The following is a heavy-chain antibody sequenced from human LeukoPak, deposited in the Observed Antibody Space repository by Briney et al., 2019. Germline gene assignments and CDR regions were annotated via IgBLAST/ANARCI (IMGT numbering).Heavy chain of an antibody. CDR3: ASPIYGSGGYPRPFEDY. J-gene: IGHJ4*02. D-gene: IGHD3-10*01. Sequence: GGSLRLSCAASGFTFSSYSMNWVRQAPEKGLEWVPSISSSSSYIYYADSVKGRFTISRDNAKNSLYLQMNSLRAEDTAVYYCASPIYGSGGYPRPFEDYWGQGTLVTVSS. V-gene: IGHV3-21*01. CDR2: ISSSSSYI. CDR1: GFTFSSYS.